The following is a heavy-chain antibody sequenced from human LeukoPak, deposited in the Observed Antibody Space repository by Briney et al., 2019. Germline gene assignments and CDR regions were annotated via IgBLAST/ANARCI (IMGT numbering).Heavy chain of an antibody. D-gene: IGHD6-19*01. CDR1: GFTFSSSA. J-gene: IGHJ4*02. V-gene: IGHV3-30*04. Sequence: PGRSLRLSCAASGFTFSSSAVHWVRQAPGKGLEWVAVISHDGRNEYYADSVKGRFTISRDNSKNTLYLQMNSLRSDDTVVYYCARGSGDEQWLVRYWGQGTLVTVSS. CDR2: ISHDGRNE. CDR3: ARGSGDEQWLVRY.